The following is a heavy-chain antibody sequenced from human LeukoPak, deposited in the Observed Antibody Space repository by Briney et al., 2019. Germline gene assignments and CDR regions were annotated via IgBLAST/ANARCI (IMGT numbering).Heavy chain of an antibody. V-gene: IGHV4-59*01. CDR2: IYYSGST. J-gene: IGHJ4*02. CDR1: GGSISSYY. D-gene: IGHD2-21*01. CDR3: ARLPAITYFDS. Sequence: SETLSLTCTVSGGSISSYYWSWIRQPPGKGLEWIGYIYYSGSTNYNPSLKSRVTISVDTSKNQFSLKLSSVTAADTAVYYCARLPAITYFDSWGQGTLVTVSS.